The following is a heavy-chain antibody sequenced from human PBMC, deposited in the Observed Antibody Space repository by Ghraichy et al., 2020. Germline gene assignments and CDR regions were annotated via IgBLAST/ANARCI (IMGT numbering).Heavy chain of an antibody. CDR3: AKDSSGWYASLNYFYYGMDV. J-gene: IGHJ6*02. V-gene: IGHV3-30*18. CDR1: GFTFSNFG. D-gene: IGHD6-19*01. Sequence: GGSLRLSCAASGFTFSNFGMHWVRQAPGKGLEWVALISYDGNKKYYADSVKGRFTISRDNSKNTLYLKMNSLRAEDTAVYYCAKDSSGWYASLNYFYYGMDVWGQGTTVTVSS. CDR2: ISYDGNKK.